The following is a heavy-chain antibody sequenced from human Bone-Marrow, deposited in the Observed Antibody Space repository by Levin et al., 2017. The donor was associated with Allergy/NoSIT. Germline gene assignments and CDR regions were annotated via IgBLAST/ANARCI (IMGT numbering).Heavy chain of an antibody. V-gene: IGHV4-38-2*02. CDR3: ERVGGYQLIPLLSYFGY. Sequence: PSETLSLTCSVSGYSIRSAYYWGWIRQPPGKGLEWIGSVFHTGTTSYNPSLQSRVTMSRDTSKNHFSLQLRSVTAADTAIYYCERVGGYQLIPLLSYFGYWGQGVLVTVSS. CDR1: GYSIRSAYY. CDR2: VFHTGTT. D-gene: IGHD3-16*01. J-gene: IGHJ4*02.